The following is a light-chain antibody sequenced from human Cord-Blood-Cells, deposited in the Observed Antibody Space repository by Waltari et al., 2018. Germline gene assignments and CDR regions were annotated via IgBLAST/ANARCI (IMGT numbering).Light chain of an antibody. CDR2: DVS. CDR3: SSYTSSSTV. CDR1: SSDVGGYNY. J-gene: IGLJ3*02. Sequence: QSALTQPASVSGSPGQSITISCTGTSSDVGGYNYVSWYQQHPGKAPKLMIYDVSNLPAGVSNRFSGSKSGNTASLTISGLQAEEEADYYCSSYTSSSTVFGGGTKLTVL. V-gene: IGLV2-14*01.